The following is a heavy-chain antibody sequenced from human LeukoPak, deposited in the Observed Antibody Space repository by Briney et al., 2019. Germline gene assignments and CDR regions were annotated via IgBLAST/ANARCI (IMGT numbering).Heavy chain of an antibody. CDR2: ISSRGYTI. CDR1: GFTFSDNH. Sequence: GGSLRLSCAGSGFTFSDNHMSWIRQAPGKGLEWVSYISSRGYTIYYADSVKGRFTISRDNAKNLLYLQMHSLRAEDTAVYYCARQEGVRYFDYWGQGTLVTVSS. J-gene: IGHJ4*02. CDR3: ARQEGVRYFDY. D-gene: IGHD1-1*01. V-gene: IGHV3-11*01.